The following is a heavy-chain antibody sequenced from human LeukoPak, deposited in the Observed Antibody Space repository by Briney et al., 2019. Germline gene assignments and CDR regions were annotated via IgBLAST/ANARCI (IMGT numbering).Heavy chain of an antibody. CDR2: IYYSGST. V-gene: IGHV4-39*01. CDR1: GGSISSSSYY. J-gene: IGHJ6*02. D-gene: IGHD2-2*01. Sequence: SETLSLTCTVSGGSISSSSYYWGWIRQPPGKGLEWIGSIYYSGSTYYNPSLKSRVTISVDTSKNQFSLKLSSVTAADTAVYYCATNDEDIVVVPAAPHPSYGMDVWGQGTTVTVS. CDR3: ATNDEDIVVVPAAPHPSYGMDV.